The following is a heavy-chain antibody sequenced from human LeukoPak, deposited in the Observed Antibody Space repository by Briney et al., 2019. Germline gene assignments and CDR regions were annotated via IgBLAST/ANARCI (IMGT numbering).Heavy chain of an antibody. CDR3: ARDMGHPPNWFDP. J-gene: IGHJ5*02. CDR1: GFIFSSYS. CDR2: ISSSSYT. V-gene: IGHV3-21*01. Sequence: PGGSLRLSCAASGFIFSSYSMHWVRQAPGRGLEWVASISSSSYTNYADSVKGRFTISRDNAKDSLHLQMNSLRVEDTAVYYCARDMGHPPNWFDPWGQGTLVTVSS. D-gene: IGHD3-10*01.